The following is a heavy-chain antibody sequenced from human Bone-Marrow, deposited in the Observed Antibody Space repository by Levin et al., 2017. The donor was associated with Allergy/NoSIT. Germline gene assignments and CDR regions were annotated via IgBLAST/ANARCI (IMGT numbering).Heavy chain of an antibody. V-gene: IGHV3-21*01. D-gene: IGHD6-19*01. CDR3: ARGVQWLVLDYYYMDV. Sequence: PGGSLRLSCAASGFTFSSYSMNWVRQAPGKGLEWVSSISSSSSYIYYADSVKGRFTISRDNAKNSLYLQMNSLRAEDTAVYYCARGVQWLVLDYYYMDVWGKGTTVTVSS. J-gene: IGHJ6*03. CDR2: ISSSSSYI. CDR1: GFTFSSYS.